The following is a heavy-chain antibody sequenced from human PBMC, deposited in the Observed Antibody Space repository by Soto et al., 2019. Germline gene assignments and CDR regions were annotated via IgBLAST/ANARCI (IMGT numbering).Heavy chain of an antibody. J-gene: IGHJ4*02. Sequence: GPEVKMPGASVKVSCRTSGYTFTAYGLAWLRQAPGQRPEWMGWVSTSNADTNYAQKFQGRVTMTTETSTRTTYMELRSLRSDDTAVYYCARELNTDPSAYYSFAYWGQGTLVTVSS. CDR2: VSTSNADT. CDR1: GYTFTAYG. CDR3: ARELNTDPSAYYSFAY. V-gene: IGHV1-18*01. D-gene: IGHD3-22*01.